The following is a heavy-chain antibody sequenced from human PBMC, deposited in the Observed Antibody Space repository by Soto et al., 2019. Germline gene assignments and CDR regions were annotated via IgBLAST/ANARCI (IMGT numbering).Heavy chain of an antibody. CDR3: ARHSDFSGGSGYAYYYYGMDY. V-gene: IGHV5-51*01. CDR1: GYSFTSYW. J-gene: IGHJ6*02. Sequence: PGESLKISCKGSGYSFTSYWIGWVRQMPGKGLEWMGIIYPGDSDTRYSPSFQGQVTISADKSISTAYLQWSSLKASDTAMYYCARHSDFSGGSGYAYYYYGMDYWGQGTTVTVAS. D-gene: IGHD2-15*01. CDR2: IYPGDSDT.